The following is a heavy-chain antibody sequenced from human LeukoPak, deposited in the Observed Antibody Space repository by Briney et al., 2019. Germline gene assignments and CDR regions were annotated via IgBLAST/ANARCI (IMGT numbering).Heavy chain of an antibody. D-gene: IGHD2-15*01. CDR2: INHSGST. CDR1: GGSFSGYY. J-gene: IGHJ6*03. CDR3: ARLRCSGGSCYGWDYYYYYYMDV. V-gene: IGHV4-34*01. Sequence: PSETLSLTCAVYGGSFSGYYWSWIRQPPGKGLEWIGEINHSGSTNYNPSLKSRVIISVDTSKNQFSLKLSSVAAADTAVYYCARLRCSGGSCYGWDYYYYYYMDVWGKGTTVTISS.